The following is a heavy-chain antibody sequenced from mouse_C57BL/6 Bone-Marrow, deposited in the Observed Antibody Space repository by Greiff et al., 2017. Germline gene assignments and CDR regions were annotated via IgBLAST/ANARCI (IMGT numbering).Heavy chain of an antibody. D-gene: IGHD2-4*01. CDR2: ISYSGST. Sequence: EVQLQQSGPGLAKPSQTLSLTCSVTGYSITSDYWNWIRKFPGNKLEYMGYISYSGSTYYNPSLKSRISITRDTSKNQYYLQLNSVTTEDTATYXGARYSDYDGDWYFDVWGTGTTVTVSS. V-gene: IGHV3-8*01. CDR1: GYSITSDY. J-gene: IGHJ1*03. CDR3: ARYSDYDGDWYFDV.